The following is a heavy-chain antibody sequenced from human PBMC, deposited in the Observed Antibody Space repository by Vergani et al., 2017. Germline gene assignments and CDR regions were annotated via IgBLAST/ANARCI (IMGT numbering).Heavy chain of an antibody. Sequence: EVQLVESGGGLVKPGGSLRLSCAASGFTFDDYAMHWVRQAPGKGLEWVSGISWNSGSIGYADSVKGRFTISRDNAKNSLYLQMNSLRAEDTALYYCAKDVDIVATTYFDYWGQGTLVTVSS. V-gene: IGHV3-9*01. CDR1: GFTFDDYA. CDR2: ISWNSGSI. D-gene: IGHD5-12*01. J-gene: IGHJ4*02. CDR3: AKDVDIVATTYFDY.